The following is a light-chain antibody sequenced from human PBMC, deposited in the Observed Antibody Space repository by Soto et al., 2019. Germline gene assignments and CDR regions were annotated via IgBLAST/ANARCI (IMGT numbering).Light chain of an antibody. V-gene: IGKV3-20*01. J-gene: IGKJ2*01. CDR1: QSVTSTY. CDR3: QRYDISPFP. Sequence: EIVLTQSPGTLSLSPGERATLSCRASQSVTSTYLAWYQQKPGQAPRLLIYGASTRATGIQDRFSGSGYGTVFTLSISRLEPEDFAVYYCQRYDISPFPFGQWTKLEIK. CDR2: GAS.